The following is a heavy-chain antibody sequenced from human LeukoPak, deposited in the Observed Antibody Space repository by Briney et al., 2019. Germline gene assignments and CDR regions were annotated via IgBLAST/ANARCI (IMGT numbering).Heavy chain of an antibody. CDR1: GGTFSSYA. J-gene: IGHJ3*02. CDR3: ARCGVGSQDAFDI. V-gene: IGHV1-69*04. D-gene: IGHD1-26*01. CDR2: IIPILGIA. Sequence: SVKVSCKASGGTFSSYAISWVRQAPGQGLEWMGRIIPILGIANYAQKFQGRVTITADKSTSTAYMELSSLRSEDTAVYYCARCGVGSQDAFDIWGQGTMVTVSS.